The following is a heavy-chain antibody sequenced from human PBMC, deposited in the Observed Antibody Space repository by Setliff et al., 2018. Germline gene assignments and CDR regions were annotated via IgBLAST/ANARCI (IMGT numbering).Heavy chain of an antibody. CDR1: GGTFSSYD. V-gene: IGHV1-69*06. CDR3: AISTIFGVVSPTPDAFDI. CDR2: IIPIFGTA. D-gene: IGHD3-3*01. J-gene: IGHJ3*02. Sequence: ASVKVSCKASGGTFSSYDISWVRQAPGQGLEWMGRIIPIFGTANYAQKFQGRVTITADKSTSTNYMELSRLRSEDTAVYYCAISTIFGVVSPTPDAFDIWGQGTMVTVSS.